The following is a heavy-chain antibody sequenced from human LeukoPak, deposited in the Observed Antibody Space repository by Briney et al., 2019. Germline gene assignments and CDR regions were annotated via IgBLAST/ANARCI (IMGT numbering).Heavy chain of an antibody. CDR2: ISASGGSA. Sequence: AISASGGSANYADSVTGRFTLFRDNSRNTLYLQMNSLRVEDTAVYYCAKHLSATYWGQGTLVTVSS. CDR3: AKHLSATY. D-gene: IGHD2-15*01. J-gene: IGHJ4*02. V-gene: IGHV3-23*01.